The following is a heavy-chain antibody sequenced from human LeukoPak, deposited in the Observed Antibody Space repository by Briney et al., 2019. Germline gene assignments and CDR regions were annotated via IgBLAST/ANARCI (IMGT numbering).Heavy chain of an antibody. V-gene: IGHV4-59*01. J-gene: IGHJ3*02. D-gene: IGHD3-10*01. Sequence: SETLSLTCTVSGGSISSYYWSWIRQPPGKGLEWIGYIYYSGSTNYNPSLKSRVTVSVDTSNNQFSLKLSSVTAADTAVCYCARENTMVRGAFDAFDIWGQGTMVTVSS. CDR1: GGSISSYY. CDR3: ARENTMVRGAFDAFDI. CDR2: IYYSGST.